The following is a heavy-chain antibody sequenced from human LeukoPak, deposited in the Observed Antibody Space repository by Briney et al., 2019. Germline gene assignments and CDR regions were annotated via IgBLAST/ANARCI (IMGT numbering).Heavy chain of an antibody. V-gene: IGHV3-23*01. D-gene: IGHD3-22*01. CDR2: ISGSGDNT. Sequence: GGSLRLSCAASGFTFSSYAMSWVRQAPGKGLEWVSGISGSGDNTYYADSVKGRFTISRDNPKNTLYVQVNSLGTEDTAAYYCAKGSYYDSSGSFYFDYWGQGTLVAVSS. CDR1: GFTFSSYA. CDR3: AKGSYYDSSGSFYFDY. J-gene: IGHJ4*02.